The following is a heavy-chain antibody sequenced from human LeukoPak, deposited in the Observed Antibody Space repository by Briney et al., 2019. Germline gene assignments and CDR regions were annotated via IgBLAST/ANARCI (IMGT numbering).Heavy chain of an antibody. CDR1: GFTFKNYA. Sequence: GGSLRLSCATSGFTFKNYAMNWVRQAPGKGLEWVSAISGSGGSTYYADSVKGRFTISRDNSKNTLYLQMNSLRAEDTAVYYCAKDLDSSGYINWFDPWGQGTLVTVSS. V-gene: IGHV3-23*01. J-gene: IGHJ5*02. D-gene: IGHD3-22*01. CDR3: AKDLDSSGYINWFDP. CDR2: ISGSGGST.